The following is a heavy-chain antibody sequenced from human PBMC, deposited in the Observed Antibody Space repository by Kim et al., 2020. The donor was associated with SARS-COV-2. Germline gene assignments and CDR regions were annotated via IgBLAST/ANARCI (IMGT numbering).Heavy chain of an antibody. V-gene: IGHV3-21*01. CDR2: ISSSSSYI. CDR3: ARLLRGALTTVVRGYYGMDV. J-gene: IGHJ6*02. D-gene: IGHD4-17*01. Sequence: GGSLRLSCAASGFTFSSYSMNWVRQAPGKGLEWVSSISSSSSYIYYADSVKGRFTISRDNAKNSLYLQMNSLRAEDTAVYYCARLLRGALTTVVRGYYGMDVWGQGTTVTVSS. CDR1: GFTFSSYS.